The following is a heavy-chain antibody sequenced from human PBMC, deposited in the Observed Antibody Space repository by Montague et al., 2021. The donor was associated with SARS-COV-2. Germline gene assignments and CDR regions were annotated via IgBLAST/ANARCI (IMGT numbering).Heavy chain of an antibody. Sequence: SETLSLTSTVAGGSISSSSYYWGWIRQPPGKGLEWIGSIYYSGSTYYNPSLKSRVTISVDTSKNQFSLKLSSVTAADTAVYYCEANRGGWLRLSSWFDPWGQGTLVTVSS. CDR1: GGSISSSSYY. V-gene: IGHV4-39*01. CDR2: IYYSGST. D-gene: IGHD5-12*01. CDR3: EANRGGWLRLSSWFDP. J-gene: IGHJ5*02.